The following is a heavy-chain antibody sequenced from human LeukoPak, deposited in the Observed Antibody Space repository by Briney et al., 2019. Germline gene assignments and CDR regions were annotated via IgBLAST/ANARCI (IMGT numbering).Heavy chain of an antibody. CDR1: GGSINSGDYY. J-gene: IGHJ5*02. Sequence: ASQTLSLTCSVSGGSINSGDYYWSWIRQHPEEGLEWIGYIYYSGNTYYNPSLKSRVTISLDTSKNQFSLKLSSVTAADTAVYYCARARTTVTANWFDPWGQGSWSPSPQ. CDR2: IYYSGNT. V-gene: IGHV4-31*03. CDR3: ARARTTVTANWFDP. D-gene: IGHD4-17*01.